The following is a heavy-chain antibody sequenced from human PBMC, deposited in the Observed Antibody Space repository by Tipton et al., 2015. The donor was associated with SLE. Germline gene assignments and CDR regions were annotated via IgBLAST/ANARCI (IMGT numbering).Heavy chain of an antibody. V-gene: IGHV4-34*01. Sequence: TLSLTCTVSGGSISSYYWSWIRQPPGKGLEWIGEVTQSGATNYNPSLKSRVTISVDTSQTQFSLKLTSVTAADTAVYYCARAEGSWDAFDIWGQGTMVTVSS. J-gene: IGHJ3*02. CDR1: GGSISSYY. CDR3: ARAEGSWDAFDI. D-gene: IGHD2-15*01. CDR2: VTQSGAT.